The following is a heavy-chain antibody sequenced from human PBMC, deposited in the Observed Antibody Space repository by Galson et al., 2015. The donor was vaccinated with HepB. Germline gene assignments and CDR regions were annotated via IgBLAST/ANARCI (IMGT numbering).Heavy chain of an antibody. D-gene: IGHD2-15*01. CDR3: ARGSGAYVVNNMDV. J-gene: IGHJ6*03. V-gene: IGHV3-9*01. CDR2: ISWNSGSI. CDR1: AFTFDDYA. Sequence: SLRLSCAASAFTFDDYAMHWVRQAPGKGLEWVSGISWNSGSIGYADSVKGRFTISRDNAKNSLYLQMNSLRAEDTALYYCARGSGAYVVNNMDVWGKGTTVTVSS.